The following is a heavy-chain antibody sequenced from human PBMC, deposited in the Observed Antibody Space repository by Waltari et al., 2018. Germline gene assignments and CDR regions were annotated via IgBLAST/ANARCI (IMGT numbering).Heavy chain of an antibody. D-gene: IGHD3-22*01. CDR3: ARGGVTTRGYDS. J-gene: IGHJ4*02. CDR1: GFTFSTYS. Sequence: EVHLVESGGGLVKPGGSLRLSCAASGFTFSTYSMNWVRQAPGKGLEWVSSISPSSAQIYYADSVKGRFTISRDNARDSLYLEMNSLRPDDTAVYYCARGGVTTRGYDSWGQGTVVAVSS. CDR2: ISPSSAQI. V-gene: IGHV3-21*01.